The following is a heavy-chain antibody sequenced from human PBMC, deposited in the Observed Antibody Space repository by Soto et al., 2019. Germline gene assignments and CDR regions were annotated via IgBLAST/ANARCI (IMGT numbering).Heavy chain of an antibody. CDR1: GVSFSGYY. CDR3: ARIFGVENAASTSPYYYYMDV. J-gene: IGHJ6*03. Sequence: SETLSLTCAVYGVSFSGYYWSWIRQPPGKGLEWIGEINHSGSTNYNPSLKSRVTISVDTSKNQFSLKLSSVTAADTAVYYCARIFGVENAASTSPYYYYMDVWGKGTTVTVSS. V-gene: IGHV4-34*01. CDR2: INHSGST. D-gene: IGHD3-3*01.